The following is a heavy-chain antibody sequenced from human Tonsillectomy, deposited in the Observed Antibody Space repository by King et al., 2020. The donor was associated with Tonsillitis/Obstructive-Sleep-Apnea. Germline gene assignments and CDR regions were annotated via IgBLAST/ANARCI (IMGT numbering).Heavy chain of an antibody. Sequence: VQLQQWGAGLLKPSETLSLTCAVYGGSFSGYYWSWIRQPPGKGLEWIGEINHSGSTNYNPSLKSRVTISVDTSKNQFSLKLSSVTAADTAVYYCARGDTMVRGVITYWGQGTLVTVSS. V-gene: IGHV4-34*01. CDR1: GGSFSGYY. CDR2: INHSGST. CDR3: ARGDTMVRGVITY. D-gene: IGHD3-10*01. J-gene: IGHJ4*02.